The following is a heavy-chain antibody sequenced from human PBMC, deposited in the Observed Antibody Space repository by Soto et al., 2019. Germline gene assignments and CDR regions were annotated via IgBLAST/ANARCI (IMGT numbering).Heavy chain of an antibody. CDR3: ARGGAWTTVVTSYCIDV. CDR1: GYTFTSHD. D-gene: IGHD4-17*01. Sequence: ASVKVSCKASGYTFTSHDINWVRQATGQGLEWMGWMNPNSGNTGHAQKFQGRVTMTRNTSISTAYMELSSLRSGDTAVYYCARGGAWTTVVTSYCIDVWGQGTTVTVSS. CDR2: MNPNSGNT. V-gene: IGHV1-8*01. J-gene: IGHJ6*02.